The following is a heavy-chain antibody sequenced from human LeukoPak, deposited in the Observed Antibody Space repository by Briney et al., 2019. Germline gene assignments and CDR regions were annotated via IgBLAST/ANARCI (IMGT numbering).Heavy chain of an antibody. CDR3: ARADVAGTNYYYYMDV. CDR1: GYTFTSYG. D-gene: IGHD6-19*01. CDR2: ISAYNGNT. V-gene: IGHV1-18*01. J-gene: IGHJ6*03. Sequence: GASVKVSCKASGYTFTSYGISWVRQAPGQGLEWMGWISAYNGNTNYAQKLQGRVTMTTDTSTSTAYMELRSLRSDDTAVYYCARADVAGTNYYYYMDVWGKGTTVTISS.